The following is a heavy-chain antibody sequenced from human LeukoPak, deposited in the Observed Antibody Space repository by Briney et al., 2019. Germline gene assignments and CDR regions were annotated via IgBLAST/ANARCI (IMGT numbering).Heavy chain of an antibody. V-gene: IGHV4-4*07. CDR1: GGSISSYY. CDR2: IYTSGST. D-gene: IGHD2-8*02. Sequence: PSETLSLTCTVPGGSISSYYWSWIRQPAGKGLEWIGRIYTSGSTNYNPSLKSRVTMSVDTSKNQFSLKLSSVTAADTAVYYCARARSWWLSNWFDPWGQGTLVTVSS. CDR3: ARARSWWLSNWFDP. J-gene: IGHJ5*02.